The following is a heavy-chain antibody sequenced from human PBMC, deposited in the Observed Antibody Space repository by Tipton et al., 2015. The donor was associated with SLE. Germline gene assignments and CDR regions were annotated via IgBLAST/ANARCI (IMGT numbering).Heavy chain of an antibody. J-gene: IGHJ4*02. Sequence: SLRLSCAASGFTVSHNYMNWVRQAPGKGLEWVSVSFIGGTTYYSDSVKGRFTISRDNSKNTLYLQMNSLRAEDTAVYYCAKEGDILTGRGIDYWGRGTLVTVSS. CDR3: AKEGDILTGRGIDY. D-gene: IGHD3-9*01. V-gene: IGHV3-53*01. CDR1: GFTVSHNY. CDR2: SFIGGTT.